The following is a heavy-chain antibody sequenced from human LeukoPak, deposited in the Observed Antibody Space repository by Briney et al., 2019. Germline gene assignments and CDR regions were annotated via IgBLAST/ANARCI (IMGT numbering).Heavy chain of an antibody. CDR2: IYTSGST. V-gene: IGHV4-61*02. D-gene: IGHD7-27*01. CDR1: GGSISSGSYY. J-gene: IGHJ4*02. Sequence: SQTLSLTCTVSGGSISSGSYYWSWIRQPAGKGLEWIGRIYTSGSTNYNPSLKSRVTISVDTSKNQFSLKLSSVTAADTAVYHCARSGPGDYWGQGTLVTVSS. CDR3: ARSGPGDY.